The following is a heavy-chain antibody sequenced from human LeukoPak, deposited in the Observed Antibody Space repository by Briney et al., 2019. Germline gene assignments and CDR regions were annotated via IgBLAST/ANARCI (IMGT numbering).Heavy chain of an antibody. CDR1: GGSISNTNYY. Sequence: SQTLSLTCTVSGGSISNTNYYWIWIRQPPGMGLEYIGYIYYSGSSYYSPSLKSRVSISVDTSKNQFSVKLSSVTAADTAVYYCARVGQCSSTACSYRYFDYWGQGALVTVSS. V-gene: IGHV4-30-4*08. CDR2: IYYSGSS. CDR3: ARVGQCSSTACSYRYFDY. J-gene: IGHJ4*02. D-gene: IGHD2-2*01.